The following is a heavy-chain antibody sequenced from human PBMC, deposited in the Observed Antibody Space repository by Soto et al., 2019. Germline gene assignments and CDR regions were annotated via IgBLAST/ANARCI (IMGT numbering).Heavy chain of an antibody. V-gene: IGHV3-11*05. Sequence: QVQLVESGGGLVKPGGSLRLSCAASGFTFSDYYMSWIRQAPGKGLEWVSYISGGSAYTNYAYSVKVRFTISRDNAQNSLYLQMNSLRAEDTAVYYGARGHYGLDVWGQGTTVTVSS. CDR1: GFTFSDYY. J-gene: IGHJ6*02. CDR3: ARGHYGLDV. CDR2: ISGGSAYT.